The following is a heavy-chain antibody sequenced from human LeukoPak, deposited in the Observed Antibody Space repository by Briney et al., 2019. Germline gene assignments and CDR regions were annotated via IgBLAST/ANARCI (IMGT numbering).Heavy chain of an antibody. CDR2: MNPNSGNT. V-gene: IGHV1-8*03. CDR1: GYTFTSYD. D-gene: IGHD3-3*01. CDR3: ARRAQGLDFWSGYQHYYYYYMDV. Sequence: GASVKVSCKASGYTFTSYDINWVRQATGQGLEWMGWMNPNSGNTGYAQKFQGRVTITRNTSISTAYMELSSLRSEDTAVYYCARRAQGLDFWSGYQHYYYYYMDVWGKGTTVTVSS. J-gene: IGHJ6*03.